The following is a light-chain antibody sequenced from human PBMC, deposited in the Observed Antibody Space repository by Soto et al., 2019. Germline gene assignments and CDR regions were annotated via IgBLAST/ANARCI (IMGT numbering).Light chain of an antibody. CDR2: GNN. V-gene: IGLV1-40*01. CDR3: QSYDSSLSGSGV. Sequence: QSVLTQPPSVSGAPGQRVTISCTGSSSNIGAGNDVNWYQQLPGTAPKVLIYGNNKRPSGVPDRFSGSKSGTSASLAITGLQSEDEAEYFCQSYDSSLSGSGVFGGGTQLTVL. J-gene: IGLJ3*02. CDR1: SSNIGAGND.